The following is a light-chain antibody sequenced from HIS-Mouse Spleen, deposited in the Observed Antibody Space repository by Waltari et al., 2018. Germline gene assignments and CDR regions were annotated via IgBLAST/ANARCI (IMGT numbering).Light chain of an antibody. V-gene: IGLV2-14*03. CDR3: SSYTSSSTLV. J-gene: IGLJ2*01. CDR1: SSDVGGYNS. Sequence: QSALTQPASVSGSPGQSITISCTGTSSDVGGYNSVSRYQQHPGKAPKLMIYDVSNRPSGVSNRFSGSESGNTASLTISGLQAEDEADYYCSSYTSSSTLVFGGGTKLTVL. CDR2: DVS.